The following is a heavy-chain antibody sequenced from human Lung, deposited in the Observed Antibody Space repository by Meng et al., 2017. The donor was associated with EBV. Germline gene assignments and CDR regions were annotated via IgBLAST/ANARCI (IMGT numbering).Heavy chain of an antibody. V-gene: IGHV1-69*08. Sequence: VQLVQSGPGVKKPGSSVKVSCKASGGPFSSYTISWVRQAPGQGLEWMGRIIPILGIANYAQKFQGRVTITADKSTSTAYMELSSLRSEDTAVYYCAREDSSGYSYYFDYWGQGTLVTVSS. CDR1: GGPFSSYT. CDR3: AREDSSGYSYYFDY. CDR2: IIPILGIA. J-gene: IGHJ4*02. D-gene: IGHD3-22*01.